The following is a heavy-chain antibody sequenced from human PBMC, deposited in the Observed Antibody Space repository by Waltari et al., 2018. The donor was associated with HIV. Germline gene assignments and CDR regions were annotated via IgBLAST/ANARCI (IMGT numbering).Heavy chain of an antibody. D-gene: IGHD3-10*01. CDR2: INHGGDT. Sequence: QVQLQQWGAGLLKPSETLSLTCSVYGGSFHTFCWNWIRKTPDEGLQCIGEINHGGDTNVNPSLKSRVIMSIDTSKYEISLNLTSVSVADTALYFCARRGSSASPLTLWGRGSRVTVSS. J-gene: IGHJ4*02. CDR3: ARRGSSASPLTL. V-gene: IGHV4-34*01. CDR1: GGSFHTFC.